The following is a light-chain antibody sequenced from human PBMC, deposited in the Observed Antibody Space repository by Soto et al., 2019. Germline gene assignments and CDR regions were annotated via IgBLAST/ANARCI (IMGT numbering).Light chain of an antibody. CDR1: QSISSY. Sequence: DIQMTQSPSSLSASVGDRVTITCRASQSISSYLNWYQQKPGKAPKLLIYAASSLQRGAPSRFSGSGSGTDFTLIISSLQPEDFATYFCQQSYSTPLTFGGGTKVEIK. CDR2: AAS. V-gene: IGKV1-39*01. J-gene: IGKJ4*01. CDR3: QQSYSTPLT.